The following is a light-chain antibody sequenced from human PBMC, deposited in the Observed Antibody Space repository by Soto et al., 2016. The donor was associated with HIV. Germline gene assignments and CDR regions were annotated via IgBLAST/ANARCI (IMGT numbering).Light chain of an antibody. J-gene: IGLJ3*02. CDR1: SLRSYY. CDR3: NSRDSSGNRWV. CDR2: GKN. Sequence: SSELTQDPAVSVALGQTVRITCQGDSLRSYYASWYQQKPGQAPVLVIYGKNNRPSGIPDRFSGSSSGNTASLTITGAQAEDEADYYCNSRDSSGNRWVFGGGTKADRP. V-gene: IGLV3-19*01.